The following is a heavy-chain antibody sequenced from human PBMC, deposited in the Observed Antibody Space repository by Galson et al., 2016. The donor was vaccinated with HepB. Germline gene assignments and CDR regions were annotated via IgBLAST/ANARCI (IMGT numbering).Heavy chain of an antibody. CDR2: ISAYNGNT. Sequence: SVKVSCKASGYTFTTYGISWVRQAPGQGLEWMGWISAYNGNTNYAQKLQGRVTMTTDTSTSPAYMELRSLRSDDTAVYYCARDPRKIRYQLLEIFYYHAMDGWGQGTSVTVSS. V-gene: IGHV1-18*01. CDR3: ARDPRKIRYQLLEIFYYHAMDG. D-gene: IGHD2-2*01. CDR1: GYTFTTYG. J-gene: IGHJ6*02.